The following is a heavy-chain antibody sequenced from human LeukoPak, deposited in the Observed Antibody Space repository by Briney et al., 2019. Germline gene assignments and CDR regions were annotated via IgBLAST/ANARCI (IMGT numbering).Heavy chain of an antibody. CDR2: IHTSGTT. Sequence: SETLSLTCTVCGDSMSYYYWNFIRQPAGKGLEWIGRIHTSGTTYYSASLKSRVSMSVDSSRNQFSLRLTSVTAADTAIYFCARGDYYDGGGRNWFDVWGQGTLVTVSS. CDR1: GDSMSYYY. CDR3: ARGDYYDGGGRNWFDV. D-gene: IGHD3-16*01. V-gene: IGHV4-4*07. J-gene: IGHJ5*02.